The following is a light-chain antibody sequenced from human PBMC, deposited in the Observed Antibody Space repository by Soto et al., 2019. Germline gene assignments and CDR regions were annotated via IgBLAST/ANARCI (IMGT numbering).Light chain of an antibody. CDR3: QQRTDRPPWT. V-gene: IGKV3-11*01. Sequence: EIVLTQSPATLSLSPGERATLSCRASQSIGLAIAWYQHKPGQAPRLLIFDASQRATGIPARFRGSGSGTDFTLTTSSLGSEDFAVYYCQQRTDRPPWTFGQGTKVESK. J-gene: IGKJ1*01. CDR1: QSIGLA. CDR2: DAS.